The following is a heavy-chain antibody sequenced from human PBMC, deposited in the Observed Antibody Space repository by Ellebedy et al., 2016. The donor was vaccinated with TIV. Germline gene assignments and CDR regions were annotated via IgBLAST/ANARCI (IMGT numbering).Heavy chain of an antibody. CDR1: GGSINSGGYF. V-gene: IGHV4-31*03. Sequence: LRLXXTVSGGSINSGGYFWTWIRQHPGKGLEWIGYISYSGRSYYKPSLKSRLTISVDTSKNQFSLNLSSVTAADTAVYYCARVRRAYSGYYIDVWGHGTMVIVSS. CDR2: ISYSGRS. J-gene: IGHJ6*02. CDR3: ARVRRAYSGYYIDV. D-gene: IGHD5-12*01.